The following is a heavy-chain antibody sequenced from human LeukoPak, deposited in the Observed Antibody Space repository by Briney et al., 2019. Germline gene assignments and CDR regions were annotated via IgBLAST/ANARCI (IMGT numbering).Heavy chain of an antibody. V-gene: IGHV3-30*04. CDR1: GFTHTNYA. CDR2: ITNDGNSK. J-gene: IGHJ4*02. CDR3: ARTYNYGSGKYGSFDY. D-gene: IGHD3-10*01. Sequence: GGSLRLSRVATGFTHTNYAMHWVRQAPDKRLEWVAVITNDGNSKHHADSVNDRFTISRDNYKNTLNLQLKSLRVEDTAVYYCARTYNYGSGKYGSFDYWGQGTLVTVSS.